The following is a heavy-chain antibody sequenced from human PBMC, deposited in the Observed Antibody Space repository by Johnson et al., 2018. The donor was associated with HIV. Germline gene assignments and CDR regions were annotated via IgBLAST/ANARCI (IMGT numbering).Heavy chain of an antibody. V-gene: IGHV3-20*04. CDR2: INWDGCST. Sequence: VQLVESGGGVVRPGGSLRLSCAASGFTFDDYAMRWVRQAPGKGLEWISVINWDGCSTGYADSVKGRFTISRDKSKNSLYFQMNSLRGEDAAVYYCARRGVSGWSAFDIWGQGTIVTVSS. J-gene: IGHJ3*02. CDR1: GFTFDDYA. CDR3: ARRGVSGWSAFDI. D-gene: IGHD6-19*01.